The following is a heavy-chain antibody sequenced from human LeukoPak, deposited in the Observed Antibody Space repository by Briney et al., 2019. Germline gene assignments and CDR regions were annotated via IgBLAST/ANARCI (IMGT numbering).Heavy chain of an antibody. CDR1: GGSISSYY. V-gene: IGHV4-59*12. D-gene: IGHD3-16*02. Sequence: SETLSLTCTVSGGSISSYYWSWIRQPPGKGLEWIGYIYYSGSTNYNPSLKSRVTISVDTSKNQFSLKLSSVTAADTAVYYCARETHYDYVWGSYRYPYFDYWGQGTLVTVSS. CDR3: ARETHYDYVWGSYRYPYFDY. CDR2: IYYSGST. J-gene: IGHJ4*02.